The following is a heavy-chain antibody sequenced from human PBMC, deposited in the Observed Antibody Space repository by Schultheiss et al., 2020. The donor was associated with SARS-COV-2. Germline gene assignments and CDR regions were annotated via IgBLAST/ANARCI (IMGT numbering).Heavy chain of an antibody. Sequence: GGSLRLSCAGSGFSFSKDDIHWVRQAPEKGLEWLSYISSESATIFYTDSVKGRFTISRDNAKNSLYLHMNGLRDEDTAVYYCVRESITGDRDFDCWGQGTLVTVSS. CDR2: ISSESATI. CDR3: VRESITGDRDFDC. V-gene: IGHV3-48*02. J-gene: IGHJ4*02. CDR1: GFSFSKDD. D-gene: IGHD7-27*01.